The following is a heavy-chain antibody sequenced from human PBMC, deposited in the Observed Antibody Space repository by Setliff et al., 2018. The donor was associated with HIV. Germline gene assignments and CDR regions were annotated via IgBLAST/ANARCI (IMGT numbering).Heavy chain of an antibody. V-gene: IGHV3-30-3*01. Sequence: QPGGSLRLSCAASGFTFSSYAMRWVRQAPGKGLEWVAVISYDGSNKYYADSVKGRFTISRDNSKNTLYLQMNSLRAEDTAVYYCARRLENYYDSSGYPDYWGQGTLVTVSS. D-gene: IGHD3-22*01. CDR2: ISYDGSNK. CDR3: ARRLENYYDSSGYPDY. CDR1: GFTFSSYA. J-gene: IGHJ4*02.